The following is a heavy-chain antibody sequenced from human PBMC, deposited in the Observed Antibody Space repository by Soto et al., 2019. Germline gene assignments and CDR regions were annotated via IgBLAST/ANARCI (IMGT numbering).Heavy chain of an antibody. J-gene: IGHJ6*02. Sequence: GGSLRLSCAASGFTFSNYAMGWVRQAPGKGLEWVAGISGNGGLKYYAESVKGRFTISRDNSKNTLYLQMNSLRAEDTAVYYCAKSPMRRPYYYGMDVWGQGTTVTVSS. V-gene: IGHV3-23*01. CDR2: ISGNGGLK. CDR3: AKSPMRRPYYYGMDV. D-gene: IGHD1-1*01. CDR1: GFTFSNYA.